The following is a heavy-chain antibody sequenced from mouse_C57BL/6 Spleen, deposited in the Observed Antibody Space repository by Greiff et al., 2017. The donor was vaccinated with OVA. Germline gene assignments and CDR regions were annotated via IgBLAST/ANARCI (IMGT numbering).Heavy chain of an antibody. Sequence: VKLVESGGGLVQPKGSLKLSCAASGFSFNTYAMNWVLQAPGTGLEWVARIRSKSNNYATYYADSVKDRFTISRDDSESMLYLQMNNLKTEDTAMYYCVRQGGSYYPMDDWGQGTSVTVSS. CDR2: IRSKSNNYAT. V-gene: IGHV10-1*01. CDR3: VRQGGSYYPMDD. D-gene: IGHD1-1*01. J-gene: IGHJ4*01. CDR1: GFSFNTYA.